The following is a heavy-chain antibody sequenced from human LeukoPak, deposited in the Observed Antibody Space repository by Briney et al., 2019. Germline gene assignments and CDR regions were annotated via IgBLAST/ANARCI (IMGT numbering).Heavy chain of an antibody. D-gene: IGHD6-13*01. V-gene: IGHV4-59*08. CDR3: ASSYSSSWGGGFDY. Sequence: SETLSLTCTVSGGSISSYYWSWIRQPPGKGLEWIGYIYYSGSTNYNPSLKSRVTISVDTSKNQFSLKLSSVTAADTAVYYCASSYSSSWGGGFDYWGQGTLVTASS. CDR2: IYYSGST. J-gene: IGHJ4*02. CDR1: GGSISSYY.